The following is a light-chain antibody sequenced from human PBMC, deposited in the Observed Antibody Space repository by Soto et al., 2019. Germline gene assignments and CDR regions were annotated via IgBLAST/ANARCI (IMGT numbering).Light chain of an antibody. CDR2: DDR. CDR3: QVFYSSIDHYV. Sequence: SYELTQPPSVSVAPGQTARITCGGNNIGSKSVHWYQQKPGQAPILVVYDDRDRPSGIPERFSGSNSGNTATLTISRVEAGDEADYYCQVFYSSIDHYVFGTGTKSPS. V-gene: IGLV3-21*02. J-gene: IGLJ1*01. CDR1: NIGSKS.